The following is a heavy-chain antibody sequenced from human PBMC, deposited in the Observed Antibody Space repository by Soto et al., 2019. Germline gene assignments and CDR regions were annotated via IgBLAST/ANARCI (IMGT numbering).Heavy chain of an antibody. CDR1: GFTFSNYA. V-gene: IGHV3-23*01. CDR2: IDSSGGDM. CDR3: AKPAQRCLVRGYGTDV. Sequence: EVQLLESGGGLIRPGGSLRLSCVASGFTFSNYAMTWVRQAPGQGLEWVSSIDSSGGDMFYADSVKGRFTISRDNSKNTLYLQMNSLRAEDTAVYYCAKPAQRCLVRGYGTDVWGQGTTVTVSS. J-gene: IGHJ6*02. D-gene: IGHD6-19*01.